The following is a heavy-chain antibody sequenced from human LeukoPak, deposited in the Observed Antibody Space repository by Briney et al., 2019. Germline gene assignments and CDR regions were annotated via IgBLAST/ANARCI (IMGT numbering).Heavy chain of an antibody. V-gene: IGHV1-46*01. J-gene: IGHJ6*03. D-gene: IGHD4-23*01. CDR3: ARGAAHYGGKAYYYYYMDV. Sequence: GASVKVSCKASGYTFTSYYMHWVRQAPGQGLEWMGIINPSGGSTSYAQKCQGRITMTRDTSTSTVYMELNSLRSEDTAVYYCARGAAHYGGKAYYYYYMDVWGKGTTVTVSS. CDR1: GYTFTSYY. CDR2: INPSGGST.